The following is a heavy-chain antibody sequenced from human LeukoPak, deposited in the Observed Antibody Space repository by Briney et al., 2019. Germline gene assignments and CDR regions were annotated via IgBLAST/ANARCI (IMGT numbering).Heavy chain of an antibody. CDR3: ARACLHDSSGRTSKGPFDY. D-gene: IGHD3-22*01. V-gene: IGHV3-21*01. CDR1: GFTFSSYN. Sequence: GGSLRLSCAASGFTFSSYNMNWVRQAPGKGLEWVSSISSSSSYIYYADSVKGRFTISRDNAKNSLYLQMNSLRAEDTAVYYCARACLHDSSGRTSKGPFDYWGQGTLVTVSS. J-gene: IGHJ4*02. CDR2: ISSSSSYI.